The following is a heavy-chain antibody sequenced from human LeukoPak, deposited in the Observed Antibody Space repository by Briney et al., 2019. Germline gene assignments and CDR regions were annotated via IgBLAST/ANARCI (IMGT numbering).Heavy chain of an antibody. J-gene: IGHJ4*02. V-gene: IGHV1-46*01. Sequence: ASVKVSCKASGYTFTSYGISWARQAPGQGLEWMGIINPSGGSTSYAQKFQGRVTMTRDTSTSTVYMELSSLRSEDTAVYYCARGEMVRGVTTFDYWGQGTLVTVSS. CDR3: ARGEMVRGVTTFDY. CDR1: GYTFTSYG. D-gene: IGHD3-10*01. CDR2: INPSGGST.